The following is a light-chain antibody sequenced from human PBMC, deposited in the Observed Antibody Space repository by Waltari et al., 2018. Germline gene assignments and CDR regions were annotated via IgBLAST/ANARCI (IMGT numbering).Light chain of an antibody. CDR3: QQRNSYPFT. CDR1: QGISNA. J-gene: IGKJ3*01. V-gene: IGKV1-17*01. CDR2: AAS. Sequence: DIQMTQSPSSLSASVGDKVTITCRASQGISNALAWYQQKPWKAPKLLIYAASNLQSGVPSRFSGSGSGTDFTLTISSLQPEDFAVYYCQQRNSYPFTFGPGTKLDIK.